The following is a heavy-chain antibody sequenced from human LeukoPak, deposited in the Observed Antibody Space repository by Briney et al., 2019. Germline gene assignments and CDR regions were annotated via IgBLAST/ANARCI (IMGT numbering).Heavy chain of an antibody. Sequence: PGGSLRLSCAASGFTFISYWMHWVRQAPGKGLVWVSRINGYGSSTDFADSVKGRFPISRDNAKNSLYLQMNSLRGEDTALYYCARVVPGTGFFYWGQGTLVTVSS. J-gene: IGHJ4*02. CDR3: ARVVPGTGFFY. CDR1: GFTFISYW. CDR2: INGYGSST. D-gene: IGHD2-8*02. V-gene: IGHV3-74*01.